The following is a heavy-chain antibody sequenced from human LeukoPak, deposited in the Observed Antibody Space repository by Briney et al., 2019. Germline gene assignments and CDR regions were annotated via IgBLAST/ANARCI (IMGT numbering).Heavy chain of an antibody. CDR2: IYYSGST. Sequence: SETLSLTCTVSGGSISSYYWSWIRQPPGKGLEWIGYIYYSGSTNYNPSLKSRVTISVDTSKNQFSLKLSSVTAADTAVYYCARDRSVLLWGQGTMVTVSS. J-gene: IGHJ3*01. V-gene: IGHV4-59*01. D-gene: IGHD2-15*01. CDR1: GGSISSYY. CDR3: ARDRSVLL.